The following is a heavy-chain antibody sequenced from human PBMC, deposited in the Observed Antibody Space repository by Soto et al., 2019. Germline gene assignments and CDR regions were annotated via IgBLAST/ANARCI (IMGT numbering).Heavy chain of an antibody. CDR2: IYYSGST. D-gene: IGHD3-16*01. CDR3: ARDPNLGSDP. V-gene: IGHV4-39*02. Sequence: SETLSLTCTVSGGSISSSSYYWGWIRQPPGKGLEWIGSIYYSGSTYYNPSLKSRVTISVDTSKNQFSLKLSSVTAADTAVYYCARDPNLGSDPWGQGTLVTVSS. J-gene: IGHJ5*02. CDR1: GGSISSSSYY.